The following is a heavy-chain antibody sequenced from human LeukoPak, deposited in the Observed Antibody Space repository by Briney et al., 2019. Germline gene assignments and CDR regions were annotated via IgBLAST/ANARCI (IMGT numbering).Heavy chain of an antibody. J-gene: IGHJ4*02. CDR1: GYIFINYW. CDR3: ARDYDSRGGAVTY. V-gene: IGHV5-10-1*01. Sequence: GESLRISCKGSGYIFINYWTSWVRQMPGKGLEWMGRIDPSDSYINYNPSFQGHVTISVDKSISTAYLQWSSLKASDTAMYYCARDYDSRGGAVTYWGQGTLVTVSS. D-gene: IGHD3-22*01. CDR2: IDPSDSYI.